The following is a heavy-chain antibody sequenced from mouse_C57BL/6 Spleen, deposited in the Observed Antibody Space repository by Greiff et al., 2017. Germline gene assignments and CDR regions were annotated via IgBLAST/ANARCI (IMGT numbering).Heavy chain of an antibody. CDR1: GFTFSSYA. CDR2: ISDGGSYT. Sequence: EVKLMESGGGLVKPGGSLKLSCAASGFTFSSYAMSWVRQTPENRLELVATISDGGSYTYYPDNVKGRFTISRDNAKNNLYLQRSQLKSEDTAMYYCTREGGYSRYFDVWGTGTTVTVSS. J-gene: IGHJ1*03. CDR3: TREGGYSRYFDV. V-gene: IGHV5-4*01. D-gene: IGHD2-3*01.